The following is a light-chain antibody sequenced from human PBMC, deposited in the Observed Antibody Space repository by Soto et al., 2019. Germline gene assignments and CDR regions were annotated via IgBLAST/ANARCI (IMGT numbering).Light chain of an antibody. Sequence: SVVTPPPSPARAPGQSVTLSRPGTSSDFGAYTYVSWYQQHPGKAPKVMIYEVSKRPSGVPDRFSGPKSGNTASLTVSGLQVEDEADYYCTAHAGSNNVYVFGTGTKVTVL. CDR2: EVS. CDR3: TAHAGSNNVYV. J-gene: IGLJ1*01. CDR1: SSDFGAYTY. V-gene: IGLV2-8*02.